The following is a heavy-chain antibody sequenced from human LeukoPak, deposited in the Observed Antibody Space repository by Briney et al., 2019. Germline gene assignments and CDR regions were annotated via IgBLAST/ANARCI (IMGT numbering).Heavy chain of an antibody. CDR1: GYTFTGYY. D-gene: IGHD6-13*01. J-gene: IGHJ6*03. CDR3: ASIAAAGKVADRHYYYYMDV. CDR2: INPNSGGT. Sequence: ASVKVSCKASGYTFTGYYMHWVRQAPGQGLEWMGWINPNSGGTNYAQKLQGRVTMTTDTSTSTAYMELRSLRSDDTAVYYCASIAAAGKVADRHYYYYMDVWGKGTTVTVSS. V-gene: IGHV1-2*02.